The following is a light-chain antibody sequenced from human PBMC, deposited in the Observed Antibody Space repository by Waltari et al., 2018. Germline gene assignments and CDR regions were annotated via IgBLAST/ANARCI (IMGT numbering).Light chain of an antibody. CDR3: QQFGSSVMYT. CDR2: GAS. CDR1: QSVSRSR. V-gene: IGKV3-20*01. Sequence: EVVLTQSPATLSLSPGERATLSCRASQSVSRSRIAWDLHKPGQAPRLLIYGASGRATGISDRLSGSGSGTDCSLTISRVEPEDFAVYYCQQFGSSVMYTFGQGTKLEIK. J-gene: IGKJ2*01.